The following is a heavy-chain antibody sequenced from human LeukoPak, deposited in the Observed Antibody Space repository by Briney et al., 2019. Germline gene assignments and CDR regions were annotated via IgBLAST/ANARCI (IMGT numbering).Heavy chain of an antibody. V-gene: IGHV3-66*01. CDR1: GFTFSNAW. CDR2: IYSGGST. J-gene: IGHJ4*02. D-gene: IGHD3-22*01. CDR3: ARDLAYYDSSGYYYD. Sequence: HSGGSLRLSCAASGFTFSNAWMSWVRQAPGKGLEWVSVIYSGGSTYYADSVKGRFTISRDNSKNTLYLQMNSLRAVDTAVYYCARDLAYYDSSGYYYDWGQGTLVTVSS.